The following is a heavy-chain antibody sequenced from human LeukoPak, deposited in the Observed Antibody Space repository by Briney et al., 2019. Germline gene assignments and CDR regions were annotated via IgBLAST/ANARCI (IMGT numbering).Heavy chain of an antibody. CDR3: ARHRGLDP. CDR1: GASTNNYY. V-gene: IGHV4-59*08. Sequence: SETLSLTCTVSGASTNNYYWSWIRQPPGKGLEWIGNIYYSGTTNYNPSLKSRVTISIDTSKNQFFLKLSSVTAADTAVYYCARHRGLDPWGQGTLVTVSS. J-gene: IGHJ5*02. CDR2: IYYSGTT.